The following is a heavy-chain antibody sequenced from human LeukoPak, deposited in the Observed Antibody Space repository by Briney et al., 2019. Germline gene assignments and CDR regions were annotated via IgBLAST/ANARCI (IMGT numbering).Heavy chain of an antibody. Sequence: SETLSLTCAVYGGSFNGYYWTWIRQPPGKGLEWIGEINHSGSTDYNPSLKSRVTISVDTSKNQFSLKLSSVTAADTAVYYCARGGYGDYGVYNWFDPWGQGTLVTVSS. D-gene: IGHD4-17*01. CDR1: GGSFNGYY. CDR2: INHSGST. V-gene: IGHV4-34*01. CDR3: ARGGYGDYGVYNWFDP. J-gene: IGHJ5*02.